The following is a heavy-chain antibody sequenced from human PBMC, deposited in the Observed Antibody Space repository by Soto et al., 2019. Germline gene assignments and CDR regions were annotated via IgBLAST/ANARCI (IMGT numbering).Heavy chain of an antibody. V-gene: IGHV1-46*01. CDR3: AREENCSDGICYSEYFQR. CDR1: GYIFTAYS. CDR2: VNPSGGST. D-gene: IGHD2-15*01. Sequence: ASVKVSCKASGYIFTAYSMRWVRQAPGQGLEWMGVVNPSGGSTNYAQKFQGRITMTRDTSTSTVYMDLSSLTPEDTAVYYCAREENCSDGICYSEYFQRWGQGTLVTSPQ. J-gene: IGHJ1*01.